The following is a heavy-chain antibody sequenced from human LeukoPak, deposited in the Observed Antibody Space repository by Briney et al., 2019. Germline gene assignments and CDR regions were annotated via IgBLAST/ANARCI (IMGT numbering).Heavy chain of an antibody. CDR2: IYHSGST. CDR3: ARGDYGDLYFDY. J-gene: IGHJ4*02. Sequence: PSGTLSLTCAVSGGSISSGGYSWSWIRQPPGKGLEWIGYIYHSGSTYYNPSLKSRVTISVDRSKNQFSLKLSSVTAADTAVYYCARGDYGDLYFDYWGQGTLVTVSS. CDR1: GGSISSGGYS. D-gene: IGHD4-17*01. V-gene: IGHV4-30-2*01.